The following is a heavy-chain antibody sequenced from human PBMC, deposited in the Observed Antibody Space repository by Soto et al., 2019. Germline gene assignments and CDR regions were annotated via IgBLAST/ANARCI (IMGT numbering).Heavy chain of an antibody. V-gene: IGHV1-46*03. J-gene: IGHJ4*02. CDR1: GYTFTSYY. Sequence: QVQLVQSGAEVKKPGASVKVSCKASGYTFTSYYMHWVRQAPGQGLEWMGIINPSGGSTSYAQKFQGRVPMARDTSTSTVYMELSSLRSEDTAVYYCAREGWHIVVVTAHLEYWGQGTLVTVSS. D-gene: IGHD2-21*02. CDR3: AREGWHIVVVTAHLEY. CDR2: INPSGGST.